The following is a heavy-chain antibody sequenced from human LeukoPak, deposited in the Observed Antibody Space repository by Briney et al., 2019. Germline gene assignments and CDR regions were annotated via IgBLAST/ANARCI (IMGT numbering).Heavy chain of an antibody. CDR2: ISSSSSYI. D-gene: IGHD3-22*01. V-gene: IGHV3-21*01. CDR1: GFTFRSYS. J-gene: IGHJ4*02. CDR3: ARDRYYDSSGYTGEGYFDY. Sequence: GGSLRLSCAASGFTFRSYSMNWVRQAPGKGLEWVSSISSSSSYIYYVDSVKGRFTISRDNAKNSLYLQMNSLRAEDTAVYYCARDRYYDSSGYTGEGYFDYWGQGTLVTVSS.